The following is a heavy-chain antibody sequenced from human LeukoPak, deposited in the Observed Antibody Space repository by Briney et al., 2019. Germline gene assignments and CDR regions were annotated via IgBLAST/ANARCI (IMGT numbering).Heavy chain of an antibody. J-gene: IGHJ4*02. D-gene: IGHD3-16*01. CDR1: GGSISSGDYY. V-gene: IGHV4-30-4*01. CDR3: ARRRVDDYVWGSSFDY. Sequence: PSQTLSLTCTVSGGSISSGDYYWSWIRQPPGKGLEWIGYIYYSGSTYYNPSLKSRFTISVDTSKNQFSLKLSSVTAADTAVYYCARRRVDDYVWGSSFDYWGQGTLVTVSS. CDR2: IYYSGST.